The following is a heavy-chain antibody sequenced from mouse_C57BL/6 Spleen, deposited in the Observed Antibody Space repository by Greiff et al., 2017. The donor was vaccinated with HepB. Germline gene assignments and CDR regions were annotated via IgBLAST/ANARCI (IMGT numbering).Heavy chain of an antibody. CDR2: INPGSGGT. CDR3: ARSPSYDYDRYFDV. J-gene: IGHJ1*03. CDR1: GYAFTNYL. D-gene: IGHD2-4*01. Sequence: QVQLQQSGAELVRPGTSVKVSCKASGYAFTNYLIEWVKQRPGQGLEWIGVINPGSGGTNYNEKFKGKATLTADKSSSNAYMQLSSLTSEDSAVYFCARSPSYDYDRYFDVWGTGTTVTVSS. V-gene: IGHV1-54*01.